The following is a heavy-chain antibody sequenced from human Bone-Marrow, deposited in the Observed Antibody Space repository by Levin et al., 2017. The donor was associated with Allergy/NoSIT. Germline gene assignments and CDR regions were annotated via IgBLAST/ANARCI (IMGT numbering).Heavy chain of an antibody. CDR3: ATCVVVPAAMCFYYYGMDV. Sequence: ASVKVSCKVSGYTLTELSMHWVRQAPGKGLEWMGGFDPEDGETIYAQKFQGRVTMTEDTSTDTAYMELSSLRSEDTAVYYCATCVVVPAAMCFYYYGMDVWGQGTTVTVSS. V-gene: IGHV1-24*01. CDR2: FDPEDGET. CDR1: GYTLTELS. D-gene: IGHD2-2*01. J-gene: IGHJ6*02.